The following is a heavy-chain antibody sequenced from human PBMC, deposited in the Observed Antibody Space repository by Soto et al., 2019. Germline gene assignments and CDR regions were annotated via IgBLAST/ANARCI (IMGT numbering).Heavy chain of an antibody. V-gene: IGHV1-46*01. CDR2: INPSGGST. CDR3: ARNLIVVVPAARSDYYGMDV. J-gene: IGHJ6*02. D-gene: IGHD2-2*01. CDR1: GFTFTSYY. Sequence: APVKVSCKASGFTFTSYYMHWVRQAPGQGVEWMGIINPSGGSTSYAQKFQGRVTMTRDTSTSTVYMELSSLRSEDTAVYYCARNLIVVVPAARSDYYGMDVWGQGTTVTVSS.